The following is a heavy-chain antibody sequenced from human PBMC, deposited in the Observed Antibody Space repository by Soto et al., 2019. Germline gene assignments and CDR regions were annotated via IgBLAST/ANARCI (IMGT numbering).Heavy chain of an antibody. V-gene: IGHV4-38-2*02. J-gene: IGHJ4*02. Sequence: SETLSLTCAFSCYSIISGYYWGWIRQPPGKGLEWIGSIYHSGSTYYNPSLKSRVTISVDTSKNQFSLKLSSVTAADTAVYYCAREADAYYYDSSGSHRDYWGQGTLVTVSS. CDR1: CYSIISGYY. D-gene: IGHD3-22*01. CDR2: IYHSGST. CDR3: AREADAYYYDSSGSHRDY.